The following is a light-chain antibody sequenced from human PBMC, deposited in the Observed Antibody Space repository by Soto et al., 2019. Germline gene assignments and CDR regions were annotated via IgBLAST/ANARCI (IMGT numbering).Light chain of an antibody. CDR3: RSFTTSTARV. J-gene: IGLJ1*01. V-gene: IGLV2-14*01. CDR2: EVS. CDR1: NSDVGDYNY. Sequence: QSLRTQPSSLSASPGQSVTISCTGTNSDVGDYNYVPWYQQHPGKAPKLMIYEVSNRPSGVSNRFSGSKSGNTASLTISRLQAEHEADYYCRSFTTSTARVFGTWTKV.